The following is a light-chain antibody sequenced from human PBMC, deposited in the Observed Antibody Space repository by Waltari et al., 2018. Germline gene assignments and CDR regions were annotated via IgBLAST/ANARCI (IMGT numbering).Light chain of an antibody. CDR1: SNDVGGYHS. CDR3: SSQSSNDVVL. J-gene: IGLJ2*01. V-gene: IGLV2-14*01. Sequence: QSALTQPASVSGSPGQSVPIFCAGTSNDVGGYHSVSWYQEHPGQAPRVIIYDVSDRPSGVSDRFSGSKSGNTASLTISGLQAEDEADYYCSSQSSNDVVLFGGGTKLTVL. CDR2: DVS.